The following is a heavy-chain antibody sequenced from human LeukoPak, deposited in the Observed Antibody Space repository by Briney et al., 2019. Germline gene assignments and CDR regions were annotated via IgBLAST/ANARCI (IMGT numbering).Heavy chain of an antibody. J-gene: IGHJ6*03. V-gene: IGHV3-23*01. Sequence: GGSLRLSCAASGFTFSNYGMSWVRQAPGKGLEWVSAISGSGGRTYHADSVKGRFTISRHNSKNTLYLQMNSLRAEDTAVYYCAKDDGGSYYIYYYMDVWGKGTTVTISS. CDR1: GFTFSNYG. CDR3: AKDDGGSYYIYYYMDV. CDR2: ISGSGGRT. D-gene: IGHD3-16*01.